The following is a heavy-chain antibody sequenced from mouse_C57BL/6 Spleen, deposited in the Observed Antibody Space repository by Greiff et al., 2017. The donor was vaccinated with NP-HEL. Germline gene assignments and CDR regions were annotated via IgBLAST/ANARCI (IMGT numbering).Heavy chain of an antibody. CDR2: IYPGSGNT. CDR1: GYSFTSYY. D-gene: IGHD2-4*01. Sequence: QVQLQQSGPELVKPGASVKISCKASGYSFTSYYIHWVKQRPGQGLEWIGWIYPGSGNTKYNEKFKGKATLTADTSSSTAYMQLSSLTSEDSAVYYCAREEDYDHDGGFAYWGQGTLVTVSA. J-gene: IGHJ3*01. CDR3: AREEDYDHDGGFAY. V-gene: IGHV1-66*01.